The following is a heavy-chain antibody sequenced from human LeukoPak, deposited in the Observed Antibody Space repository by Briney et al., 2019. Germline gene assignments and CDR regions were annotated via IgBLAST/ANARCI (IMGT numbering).Heavy chain of an antibody. CDR3: ARTTVTVSHFDY. CDR1: GGSISSYY. Sequence: PSETLSLTCTVSGGSISSYYWSWIRQPPGKGLEWIGYIYYSGSTNYNPSLKSRVTISVDTSKNQFSLKLSSVTAADTAVYYCARTTVTVSHFDYWGQGTLVTVSS. D-gene: IGHD4-11*01. J-gene: IGHJ4*02. CDR2: IYYSGST. V-gene: IGHV4-59*01.